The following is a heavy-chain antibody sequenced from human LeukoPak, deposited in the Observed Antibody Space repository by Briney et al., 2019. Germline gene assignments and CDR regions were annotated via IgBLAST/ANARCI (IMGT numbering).Heavy chain of an antibody. CDR1: GYSFTSYW. J-gene: IGHJ4*02. CDR2: IFPDDSDT. CDR3: ARLPYYYDSSGYYYFDY. V-gene: IGHV5-51*01. Sequence: PGESLKISCKGSGYSFTSYWIAWVRQMPGKGLEWMGIIFPDDSDTRYSPSFQGQVTISADKSISTAYLQWSSLKASDTAMYYCARLPYYYDSSGYYYFDYWGQGTLVTVSS. D-gene: IGHD3-22*01.